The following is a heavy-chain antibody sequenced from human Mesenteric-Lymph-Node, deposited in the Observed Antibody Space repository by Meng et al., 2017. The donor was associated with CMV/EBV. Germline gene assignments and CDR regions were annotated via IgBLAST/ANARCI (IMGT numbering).Heavy chain of an antibody. V-gene: IGHV1-8*01. CDR2: MNPNSGNT. Sequence: ASVKVSCKASGYTLTSYDIGWVRQATGQGLEWMGWMNPNSGNTGYAQKFQGRVTMTRNTSISTAYMELRSLRSDDTAVYYCARDGWELPFDYWGQGTLVTVSS. CDR1: GYTLTSYD. CDR3: ARDGWELPFDY. J-gene: IGHJ4*02. D-gene: IGHD1-26*01.